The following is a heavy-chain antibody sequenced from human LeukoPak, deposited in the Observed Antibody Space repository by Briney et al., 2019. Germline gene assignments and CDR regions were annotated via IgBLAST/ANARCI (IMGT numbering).Heavy chain of an antibody. Sequence: GSLRLSCAASGFTFSSYWMSWVRQAPGKGLEWVANIKQDGSVKYYVDSVKGRFTISRDNTKNSLYMQMDSLGVEDTAIYYCVSTQPFDHWGQGTLVTVPS. V-gene: IGHV3-7*01. D-gene: IGHD6-13*01. CDR1: GFTFSSYW. CDR3: VSTQPFDH. CDR2: IKQDGSVK. J-gene: IGHJ4*02.